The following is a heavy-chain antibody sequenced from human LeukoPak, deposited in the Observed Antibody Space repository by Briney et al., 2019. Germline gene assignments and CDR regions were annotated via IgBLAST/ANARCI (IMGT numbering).Heavy chain of an antibody. Sequence: TGESLKISCKGSGYSFTNYWIGWVRQMPGKGLEWMGIIYPGDSDARYSPSFQGQVTISADKSISTAYLQWSSLKASDTAMYYCARRLRGVINLFAFDIWGQGTMVTVSS. CDR1: GYSFTNYW. D-gene: IGHD3-10*01. CDR2: IYPGDSDA. J-gene: IGHJ3*02. CDR3: ARRLRGVINLFAFDI. V-gene: IGHV5-51*01.